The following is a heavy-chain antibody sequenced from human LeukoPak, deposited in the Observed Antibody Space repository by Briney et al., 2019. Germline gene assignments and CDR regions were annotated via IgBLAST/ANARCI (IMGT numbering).Heavy chain of an antibody. V-gene: IGHV2-5*01. CDR3: AHSPYQLLHFDY. J-gene: IGHJ4*02. D-gene: IGHD2-2*01. Sequence: SGPTLVNPTQTLTLTCTFSGFSLSTSGVDVGWIRQPPGKALEWLALIYWNDDKRYSPSLKSRLTITKDTSKNQVVLTMTNTDPVDTATYYCAHSPYQLLHFDYWGQGTLVTVSS. CDR1: GFSLSTSGVD. CDR2: IYWNDDK.